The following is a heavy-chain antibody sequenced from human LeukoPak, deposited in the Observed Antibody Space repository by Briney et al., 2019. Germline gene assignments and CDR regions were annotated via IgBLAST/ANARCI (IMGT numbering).Heavy chain of an antibody. CDR2: INSRSDTI. Sequence: GGSLRLSCADSGYTFSSYTMHWVRQAPGKGLDWVSSINSRSDTIFYAESVRGRFTISRDNVKNSLYLQLNSLRVEDTAIYYCARDVMVRNWFDPWGQRTLVTVSS. CDR1: GYTFSSYT. V-gene: IGHV3-21*06. D-gene: IGHD3-10*01. J-gene: IGHJ5*02. CDR3: ARDVMVRNWFDP.